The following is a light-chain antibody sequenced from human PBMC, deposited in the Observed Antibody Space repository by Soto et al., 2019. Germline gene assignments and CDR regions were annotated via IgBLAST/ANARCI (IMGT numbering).Light chain of an antibody. CDR1: SSDVGGYNY. J-gene: IGLJ2*01. CDR2: EVS. V-gene: IGLV2-8*01. CDR3: SSYACSKNSRDVV. Sequence: QSALTQPPSASGSPGQSVTISCTGTSSDVGGYNYVSWYQQHPGKAPKLMIYEVSKRPSGVPDRFSGSKSGNTASLTVSGLQAEDAADYYCSSYACSKNSRDVVFGGGTKLTVL.